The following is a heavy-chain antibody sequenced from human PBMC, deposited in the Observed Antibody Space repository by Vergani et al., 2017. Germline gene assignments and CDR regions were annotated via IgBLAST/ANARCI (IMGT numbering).Heavy chain of an antibody. CDR2: IYYSGST. D-gene: IGHD6-13*01. Sequence: QVQLQQWGAGPLKPSETLSLTCAVYGGSFSDYYWSWIRQPPGKGLEWIGYIYYSGSTYYNPSLKSRVTISVDTSKNQFSLKLSSVTAADTAVYYCARDHSSSSYGMDVWGQXP. J-gene: IGHJ6*02. CDR1: GGSFSDYY. CDR3: ARDHSSSSYGMDV. V-gene: IGHV4-34*01.